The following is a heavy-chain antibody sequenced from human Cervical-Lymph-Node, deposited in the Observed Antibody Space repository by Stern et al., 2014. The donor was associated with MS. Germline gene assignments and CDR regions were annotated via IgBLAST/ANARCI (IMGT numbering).Heavy chain of an antibody. J-gene: IGHJ6*02. CDR1: GYTFTDYY. CDR2: ISPKNGDT. CDR3: AENMDV. Sequence: QVQLVQSGAEVKKPGASVTVSCKPSGYTFTDYYIHWLRQAPGQGPEWMGRISPKNGDTNYAPRFQGRVTMTRDTSISIVYLEVTRLRFDDTAVYYCAENMDVWGQGTTGTVSS. V-gene: IGHV1-2*02.